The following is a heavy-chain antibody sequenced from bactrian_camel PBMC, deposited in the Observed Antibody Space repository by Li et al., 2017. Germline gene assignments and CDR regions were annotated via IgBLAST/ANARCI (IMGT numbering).Heavy chain of an antibody. V-gene: IGHV3S53*01. J-gene: IGHJ4*01. CDR2: ISDDGSE. Sequence: HVQLVESGGGSVQAGGSLTLSCAASGYTNSMGWFRQAPGDECELVSTISDDGSEYYSESVKGRFTISQDNDRSAVYLQMDNLKPEDTAVYYCAAATRKACPLRNPGRGDFDHWGQGTQVTVS. CDR1: GYTNS. D-gene: IGHD4*01. CDR3: AAATRKACPLRNPGRGDFDH.